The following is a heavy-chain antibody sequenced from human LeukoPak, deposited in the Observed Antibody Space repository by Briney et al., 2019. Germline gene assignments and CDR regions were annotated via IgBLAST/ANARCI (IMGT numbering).Heavy chain of an antibody. D-gene: IGHD6-13*01. J-gene: IGHJ3*02. V-gene: IGHV3-13*01. CDR3: ARAGNEARIAAADPPAFDI. CDR1: GFTFSSYD. Sequence: GGSLRLSCAASGFTFSSYDMHWVRQATGKGLEWVSAIGTAGDTYYPGSVKGRFTISRENAKNSLYLQMNSLRAGDTAVYYCARAGNEARIAAADPPAFDIWGQGTMVTVSS. CDR2: IGTAGDT.